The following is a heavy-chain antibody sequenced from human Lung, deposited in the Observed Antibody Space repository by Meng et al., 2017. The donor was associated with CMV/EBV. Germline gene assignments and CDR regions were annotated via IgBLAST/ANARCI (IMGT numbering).Heavy chain of an antibody. CDR2: IHSSGST. D-gene: IGHD3-10*01. V-gene: IGHV4-31*03. CDR3: ARASYGSGSPLGESWFDP. Sequence: VQRQGAGPGLVKPSQTLSPTFTVSGGSISSGGYYWSWTRQHPGKGLEWIGYIHSSGSTYYNPSLRSRLTISVDTSKNQFSLKLSSVTAADTAVYYCARASYGSGSPLGESWFDPWGQGTLVTVSS. CDR1: GGSISSGGYY. J-gene: IGHJ5*02.